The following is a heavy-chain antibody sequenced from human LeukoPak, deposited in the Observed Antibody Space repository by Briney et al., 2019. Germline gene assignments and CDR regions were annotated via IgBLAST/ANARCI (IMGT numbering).Heavy chain of an antibody. CDR1: GGSISSHY. CDR2: IYYSGST. Sequence: SETLSLTCTVSGGSISSHYWSWIRQPPGKGLEWIGYIYYSGSTNYNPSLKSRVTISVDTSKNQFSLKLSSVTAADTAVYYCARELRYIDYWGQGTLVTVSS. J-gene: IGHJ4*02. V-gene: IGHV4-59*11. CDR3: ARELRYIDY. D-gene: IGHD4-17*01.